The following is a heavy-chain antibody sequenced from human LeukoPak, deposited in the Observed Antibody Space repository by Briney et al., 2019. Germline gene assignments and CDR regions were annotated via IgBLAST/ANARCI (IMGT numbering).Heavy chain of an antibody. J-gene: IGHJ4*02. CDR2: ISTTGGST. D-gene: IGHD4-23*01. Sequence: GGSLRLSCAASGFSFNNYAMSWVRQAPGKGLEWVSAISTTGGSTYYADSVKGRFTVSRDNSKNTLSLQMDSLRVEDTVLYYCAKDWTTVVTPKGYYFDSWGQGTLVTVSS. CDR1: GFSFNNYA. V-gene: IGHV3-23*01. CDR3: AKDWTTVVTPKGYYFDS.